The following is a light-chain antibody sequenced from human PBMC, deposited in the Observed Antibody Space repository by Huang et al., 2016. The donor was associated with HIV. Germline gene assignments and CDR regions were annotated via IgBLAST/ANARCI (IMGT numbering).Light chain of an antibody. Sequence: DIQMTQSPSSLSASVGDRVTITCRGSRGISSYLNWYQQKPGKAPKLLIYAASTLQSGVPSRFSGSGSGTDFTLTISSLQPAESATYYCQETYSIPYTFGQGTKLEIK. CDR2: AAS. CDR1: RGISSY. CDR3: QETYSIPYT. V-gene: IGKV1-39*01. J-gene: IGKJ2*01.